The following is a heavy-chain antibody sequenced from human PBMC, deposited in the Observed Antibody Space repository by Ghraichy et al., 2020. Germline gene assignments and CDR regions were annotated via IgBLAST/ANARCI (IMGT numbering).Heavy chain of an antibody. CDR2: ISSSSRTI. CDR1: GFTFSSYS. V-gene: IGHV3-48*02. Sequence: LSLTCAASGFTFSSYSMNWVRQAPGKGLEWISYISSSSRTIYYADSVKGRFTISRDNAKNSLYLQMNSLRDEDTAVYYCASSDYYYDSSGHYYFDYWGQGTLVTVSS. J-gene: IGHJ4*02. D-gene: IGHD3-22*01. CDR3: ASSDYYYDSSGHYYFDY.